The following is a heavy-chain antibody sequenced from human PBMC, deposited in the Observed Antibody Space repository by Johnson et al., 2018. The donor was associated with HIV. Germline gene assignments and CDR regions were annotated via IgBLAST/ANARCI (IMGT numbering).Heavy chain of an antibody. CDR2: IRYDGSNK. CDR1: GSTFSSYG. J-gene: IGHJ3*02. D-gene: IGHD3-10*01. V-gene: IGHV3-30*02. Sequence: QVQLVESGGGLIQPGGSLRRSCAASGSTFSSYGMHWVRQAPGKGLEWVAFIRYDGSNKYYADSVTGRFTISRDNSKNTLYLQMNSLRAEDTAVYYCAERTQASIVRESGPYGAFDIWGQGTMVTVSS. CDR3: AERTQASIVRESGPYGAFDI.